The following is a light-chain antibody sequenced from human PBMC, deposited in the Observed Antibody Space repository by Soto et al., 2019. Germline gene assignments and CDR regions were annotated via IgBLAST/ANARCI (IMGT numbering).Light chain of an antibody. CDR1: GSDVGDSSH. J-gene: IGLJ2*01. Sequence: QSALTQPRSVSGSPGQSVTISCTATGSDVGDSSHVSWYQLHPGKAPKLMIYEVNNRPSGVPDRFSGSKSGSTASLTISGLQAEDEADYYCSSYAGSNVVVFGGGTKVTVL. CDR3: SSYAGSNVVV. CDR2: EVN. V-gene: IGLV2-11*01.